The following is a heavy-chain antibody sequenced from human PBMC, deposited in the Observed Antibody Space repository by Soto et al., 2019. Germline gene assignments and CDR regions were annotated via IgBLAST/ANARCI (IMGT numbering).Heavy chain of an antibody. V-gene: IGHV1-2*02. Sequence: QVQLVQSGAEVKKPGASVKVSCKASGYTFTGYYMHWVRQAPGQGLEWMGWITPNNGDTKYAQRFQGRVTVTRDTSSNTIYMELRRLTSDDTAVYYCEREEKNGFDSWGQGTLVTVSS. CDR1: GYTFTGYY. J-gene: IGHJ5*01. CDR3: EREEKNGFDS. CDR2: ITPNNGDT.